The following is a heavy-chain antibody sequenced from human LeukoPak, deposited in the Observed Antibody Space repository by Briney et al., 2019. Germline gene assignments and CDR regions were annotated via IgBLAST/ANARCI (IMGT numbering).Heavy chain of an antibody. D-gene: IGHD4-17*01. CDR1: GGSISSYY. CDR2: IYTSGST. V-gene: IGHV4-4*07. J-gene: IGHJ4*02. Sequence: SETLSLTRTVSGGSISSYYWSWIRQPAGKGLEWIGRIYTSGSTNYNPSLKSRVTMSVDTSKNQFSLKLSSVTAADTAVYYGARGETTVTRGSFDYWGQGTLVSVSS. CDR3: ARGETTVTRGSFDY.